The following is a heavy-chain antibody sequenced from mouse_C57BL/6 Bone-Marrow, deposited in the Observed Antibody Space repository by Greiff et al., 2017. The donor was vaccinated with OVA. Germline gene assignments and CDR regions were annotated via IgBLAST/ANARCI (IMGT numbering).Heavy chain of an antibody. V-gene: IGHV1-80*01. CDR1: GYAFSSYW. J-gene: IGHJ2*01. CDR3: ARGVEAPFDY. CDR2: IFPGDGDT. Sequence: VKLVESGAELVKPGASVKLSCKASGYAFSSYWMNWVQQRPGKGLEWIGQIFPGDGDTNYNGTFKGKATLTADKSSSTDYMQLRSLTSEDSAVYFCARGVEAPFDYWGQGTTLTVSS. D-gene: IGHD1-1*01.